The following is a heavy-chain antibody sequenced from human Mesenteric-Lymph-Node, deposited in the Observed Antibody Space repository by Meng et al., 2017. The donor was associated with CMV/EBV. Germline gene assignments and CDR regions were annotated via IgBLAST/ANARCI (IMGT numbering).Heavy chain of an antibody. CDR1: PFTFSDYY. J-gene: IGHJ6*02. Sequence: GESLKISCAASPFTFSDYYMGWIRQAPGKGLEWISYISPSGSSVYYGDSVKGRFTISRDNAKDSLYLQMNSLRVEDTAMYYCARGEYCTNGVCYRDYYYGMDVWGQGTTVTVSS. V-gene: IGHV3-11*01. CDR2: ISPSGSSV. CDR3: ARGEYCTNGVCYRDYYYGMDV. D-gene: IGHD2-8*01.